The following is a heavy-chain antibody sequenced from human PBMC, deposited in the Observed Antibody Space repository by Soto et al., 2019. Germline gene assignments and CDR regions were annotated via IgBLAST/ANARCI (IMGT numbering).Heavy chain of an antibody. CDR3: ATSYGNAWYNY. D-gene: IGHD6-13*01. V-gene: IGHV4-59*02. J-gene: IGHJ4*02. CDR2: MHYTGCA. Sequence: SETLSLTCSFSGDSVTSHYLTWIRQSPEKGLEWIGYMHYTGCAHYNPSLNIQLTLSVDRSKNHFTLQRTSVTVAAAGVAYCATSYGNAWYNYWGQGTQVTVSS. CDR1: GDSVTSHY.